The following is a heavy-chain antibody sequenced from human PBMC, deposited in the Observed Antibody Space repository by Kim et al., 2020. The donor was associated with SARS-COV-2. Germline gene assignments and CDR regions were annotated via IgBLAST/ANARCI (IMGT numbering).Heavy chain of an antibody. J-gene: IGHJ4*02. CDR2: INHSGST. CDR1: GGSFSGYY. V-gene: IGHV4-34*01. CDR3: ARGQRRYFDWQQPFDY. D-gene: IGHD3-9*01. Sequence: SETLSLTCAVYGGSFSGYYWSWIRQPPGKGLEWIGEINHSGSTNYNPSLKSRVTISVDTSKNQFSLKLSSVTAADTAVYYCARGQRRYFDWQQPFDYWGQGTLVTVSS.